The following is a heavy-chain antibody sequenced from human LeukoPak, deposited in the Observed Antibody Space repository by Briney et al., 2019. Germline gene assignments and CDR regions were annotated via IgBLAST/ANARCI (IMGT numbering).Heavy chain of an antibody. V-gene: IGHV3-9*01. Sequence: GGSLRLSCAASGFTFDDYAMHWVRQAPGKGLEWVSGISWNSGSIGYADSVKGRFTISRDNAKNSLYLQKHSLRAEDTALYYCAKGTGYSYGYDWFDPWGQGTLVTVSS. D-gene: IGHD5-18*01. J-gene: IGHJ5*02. CDR2: ISWNSGSI. CDR3: AKGTGYSYGYDWFDP. CDR1: GFTFDDYA.